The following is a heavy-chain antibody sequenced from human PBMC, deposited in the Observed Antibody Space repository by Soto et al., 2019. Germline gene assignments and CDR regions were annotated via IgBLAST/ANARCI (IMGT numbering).Heavy chain of an antibody. D-gene: IGHD2-15*01. V-gene: IGHV3-33*01. CDR1: GFTFSSYG. CDR2: IWYDGSNK. CDR3: ARDPLGYCSGGSCYFDY. J-gene: IGHJ4*02. Sequence: GGSLRLSCAASGFTFSSYGMHWVRQAPGKGLEWVAVIWYDGSNKYYADSVKGRFTISRDNSKNTLYLQMNSLRAEDTAVYYCARDPLGYCSGGSCYFDYWGQGTLVTVSS.